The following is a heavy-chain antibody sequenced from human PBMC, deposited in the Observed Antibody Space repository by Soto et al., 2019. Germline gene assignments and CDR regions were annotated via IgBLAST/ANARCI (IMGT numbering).Heavy chain of an antibody. CDR2: IIPIFATI. J-gene: IGHJ6*02. CDR3: GRGYCTSTTCEDYYVMDV. CDR1: GGTFREYA. D-gene: IGHD2-2*01. Sequence: QLQLVQSGAEVKKPGSAVKVSCKASGGTFREYAISWVRQAPGQGLEWLGGIIPIFATINYAQNFQGRVTITADKSTSTAYMEVSSLRAGDTAVYYCGRGYCTSTTCEDYYVMDVWVQGTTVTVTS. V-gene: IGHV1-69*06.